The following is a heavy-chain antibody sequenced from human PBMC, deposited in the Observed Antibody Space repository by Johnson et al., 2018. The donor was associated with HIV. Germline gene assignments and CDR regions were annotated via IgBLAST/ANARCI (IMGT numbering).Heavy chain of an antibody. D-gene: IGHD2-21*01. V-gene: IGHV3-30*04. CDR3: AKDVAFRDDAFDI. CDR2: ISYDGSNK. Sequence: QMLLAESGGGVVQPGRSLRLSCAASGFTFSSYAMHWVRQAPGKGLEWVAVISYDGSNKYYADSVKGRFTISRDNSKNTLYLQMNSLRAEDTAVYYCAKDVAFRDDAFDIWGQGKMVTVSS. J-gene: IGHJ3*02. CDR1: GFTFSSYA.